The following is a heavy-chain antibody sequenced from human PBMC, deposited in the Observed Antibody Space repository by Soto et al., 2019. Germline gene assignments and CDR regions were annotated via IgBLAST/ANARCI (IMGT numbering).Heavy chain of an antibody. J-gene: IGHJ4*02. CDR2: IKSKTDGGTT. CDR1: GFTFSNAW. CDR3: TTGRITMIVVVPPGNY. Sequence: GVLRLSCAASGFTFSNAWMSWVRQAPGKGLEWVGRIKSKTDGGTTDYAAPVKGRFTISRDDSKNTLYLQMNSLKTEDTAVYYCTTGRITMIVVVPPGNYWGQGTLVTVSS. V-gene: IGHV3-15*01. D-gene: IGHD3-22*01.